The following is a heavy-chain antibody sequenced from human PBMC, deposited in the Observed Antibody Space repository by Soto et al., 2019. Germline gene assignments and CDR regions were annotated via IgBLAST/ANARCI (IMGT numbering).Heavy chain of an antibody. J-gene: IGHJ6*01. CDR2: INPNSGGT. CDR1: GYTFTGYY. V-gene: IGHV1-2*02. D-gene: IGHD5-18*01. CDR3: ARVDTAMVMRQVMDV. Sequence: ASVKVSCKASGYTFTGYYMHWVRQAPGEGLEWMGWINPNSGGTNHAQNFQGRVTMTRETSISTAYMELSRPRSDDTAVYYCARVDTAMVMRQVMDVWGQGTTVTVSS.